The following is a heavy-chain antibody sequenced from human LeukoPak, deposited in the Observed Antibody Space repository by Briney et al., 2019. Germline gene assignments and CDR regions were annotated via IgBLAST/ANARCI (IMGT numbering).Heavy chain of an antibody. Sequence: PGGSLRLSCAASGFTFSNYWMHWVRQAPGKGLVWVSRINSDGSSTTYADSVQGRFTISRDNAKNTLYLQMNSLRAEDAAVYYCARQVVATAYHDTFDIWGQGTMVTVSS. V-gene: IGHV3-74*03. CDR2: INSDGSST. J-gene: IGHJ3*02. CDR3: ARQVVATAYHDTFDI. D-gene: IGHD2-21*02. CDR1: GFTFSNYW.